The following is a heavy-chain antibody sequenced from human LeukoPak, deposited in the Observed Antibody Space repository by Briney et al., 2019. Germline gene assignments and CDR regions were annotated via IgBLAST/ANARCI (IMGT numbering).Heavy chain of an antibody. CDR1: GYTLTELS. J-gene: IGHJ6*03. CDR2: IIPIFGTA. V-gene: IGHV1-69*05. Sequence: SVKVSCKVSGYTLTELSMHWVRQAPGKGLEWMGGIIPIFGTANYAQKFQGRVTITTDESTSTAYMELSSLRSEDTAVYYCARGPSSSSRKYYYYYYMDVWGKGTTVTVSS. CDR3: ARGPSSSSRKYYYYYYMDV. D-gene: IGHD6-13*01.